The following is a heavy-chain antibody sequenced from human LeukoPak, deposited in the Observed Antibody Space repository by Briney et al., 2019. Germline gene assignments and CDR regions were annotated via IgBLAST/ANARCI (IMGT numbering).Heavy chain of an antibody. V-gene: IGHV4-59*08. CDR1: GGSITGYY. J-gene: IGHJ4*02. CDR2: IHHSGST. CDR3: TRLPQSYCTDY. D-gene: IGHD2-8*01. Sequence: SETLSLICTVSGGSITGYYWSWIRQPPGKGLEWIGYIHHSGSTDYNPSLKSRVTILVDTSKNQFSLKLSSVTAADTAVYYCTRLPQSYCTDYWGQGTLVTVSS.